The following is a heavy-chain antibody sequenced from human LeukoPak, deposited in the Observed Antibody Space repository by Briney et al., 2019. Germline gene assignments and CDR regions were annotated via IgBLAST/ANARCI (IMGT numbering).Heavy chain of an antibody. V-gene: IGHV3-48*03. Sequence: PGGSLRLSCAASGFTFSSYEMNWVRQAPGKGLEWVSYISSSGSTMYYADSVKGRFTISRDNAKSSLYLLMNSLRAEDTAVYYCARDSEYSSSFAFDIWGQGTMVTVSS. CDR1: GFTFSSYE. CDR2: ISSSGSTM. CDR3: ARDSEYSSSFAFDI. J-gene: IGHJ3*02. D-gene: IGHD6-13*01.